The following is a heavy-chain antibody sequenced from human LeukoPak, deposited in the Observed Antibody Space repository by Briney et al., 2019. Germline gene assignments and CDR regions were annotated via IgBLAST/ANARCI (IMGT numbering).Heavy chain of an antibody. J-gene: IGHJ3*02. CDR2: IYTSGST. V-gene: IGHV4-4*09. CDR3: ARQKCTSTSCLTKNAFDI. CDR1: GSISSYY. Sequence: SETLSLTCTVSGSISSYYWSWIRQPPGKGLEWIGYIYTSGSTNYNPSLESRVTISVDTSKNQFSLDLSSVTAADTAVCYCARQKCTSTSCLTKNAFDIWGQGTMVTVSS. D-gene: IGHD2-2*01.